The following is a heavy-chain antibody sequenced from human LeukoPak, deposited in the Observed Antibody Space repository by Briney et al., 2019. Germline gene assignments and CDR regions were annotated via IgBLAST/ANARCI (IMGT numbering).Heavy chain of an antibody. Sequence: ASVKVSCKASGYTFTGYYMHWVRQAPGQGLEWMGRINPNSGGTNYAQKFQGRVTMTRDTSISTAYMELSRLRSDDTAVYYCATEPRQQLASRYYYYYGMDVWGQGTTVTVSS. J-gene: IGHJ6*02. D-gene: IGHD6-13*01. CDR2: INPNSGGT. CDR3: ATEPRQQLASRYYYYYGMDV. CDR1: GYTFTGYY. V-gene: IGHV1-2*06.